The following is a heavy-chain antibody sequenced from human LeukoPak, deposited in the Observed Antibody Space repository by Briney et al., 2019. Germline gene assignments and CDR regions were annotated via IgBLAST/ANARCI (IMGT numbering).Heavy chain of an antibody. Sequence: GGSLRLSCAASGFTFSSFGMHWVRQAPGKGLVWVSYISSRSSNKEYADSVKGRFTISRDNSKNSLFLQMDSLRAEDSAIYYCAREGWDLNALDIWGQGTMVTVSP. D-gene: IGHD1-26*01. V-gene: IGHV3-48*04. CDR1: GFTFSSFG. CDR2: ISSRSSNK. J-gene: IGHJ3*02. CDR3: AREGWDLNALDI.